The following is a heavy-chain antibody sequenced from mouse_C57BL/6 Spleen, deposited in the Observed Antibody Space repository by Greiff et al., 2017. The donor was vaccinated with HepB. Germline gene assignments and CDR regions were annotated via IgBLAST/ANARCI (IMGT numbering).Heavy chain of an antibody. V-gene: IGHV5-12*01. CDR2: ISNGGGST. CDR1: GFTFSDYY. CDR3: ARGLLLYFDY. J-gene: IGHJ2*01. Sequence: EVKLVESGGGLVQPGGSLKLSCAASGFTFSDYYMYWVRQTPEKRLEWVAYISNGGGSTYYPDTVKGRFTISRDNAKNTLYLQMSRLKSEDTAMYYCARGLLLYFDYWGQGTTRTVSS.